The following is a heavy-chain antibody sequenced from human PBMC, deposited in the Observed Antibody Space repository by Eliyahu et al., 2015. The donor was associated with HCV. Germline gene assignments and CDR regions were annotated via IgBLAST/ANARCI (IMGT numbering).Heavy chain of an antibody. CDR3: ASGGGGIAVAGTGGWFDP. V-gene: IGHV4-59*01. D-gene: IGHD6-19*01. Sequence: QVQLQESGPGLVKPSETLSLTCTVXGGSXTTYYWSWIRQPPGKGLGWIGDIHYSGSTNYNPSLKSRVTISVDTSKNQFSLNLTSVTAADTAVYYCASGGGGIAVAGTGGWFDPWGQGTLVTVSS. J-gene: IGHJ5*02. CDR2: IHYSGST. CDR1: GGSXTTYY.